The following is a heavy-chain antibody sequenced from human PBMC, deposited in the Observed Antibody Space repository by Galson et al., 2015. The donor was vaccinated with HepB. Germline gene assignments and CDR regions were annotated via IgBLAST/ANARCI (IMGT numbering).Heavy chain of an antibody. V-gene: IGHV3-30*18. J-gene: IGHJ4*02. CDR2: ISYDGSNK. CDR1: GFTFSSYG. CDR3: AKRSGVATIVDY. D-gene: IGHD5-12*01. Sequence: SLRLSCAASGFTFSSYGMHWVRQAPGKGLEWVAVISYDGSNKYYADSVKGRFTISRDNSKNTLYLQMNSLRAEDTAVYYCAKRSGVATIVDYWGQGTLVTVSS.